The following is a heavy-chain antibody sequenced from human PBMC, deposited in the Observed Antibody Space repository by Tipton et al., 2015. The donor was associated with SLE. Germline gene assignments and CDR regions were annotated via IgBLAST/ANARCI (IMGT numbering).Heavy chain of an antibody. V-gene: IGHV4-34*01. Sequence: TLSLTCAVYGGSFSGYYWSWIRQPPGKGLEWIGEINHSGSTNYNPSLKSRVTISVDTSKNQFSLKLSSVTAADMAVYYCARGAAAHDYWGQGTLVTVSS. CDR3: ARGAAAHDY. J-gene: IGHJ4*02. CDR1: GGSFSGYY. D-gene: IGHD6-13*01. CDR2: INHSGST.